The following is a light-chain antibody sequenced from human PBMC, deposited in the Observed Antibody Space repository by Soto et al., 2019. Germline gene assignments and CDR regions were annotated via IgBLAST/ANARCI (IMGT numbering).Light chain of an antibody. CDR3: QQYVISPVT. CDR2: GAS. CDR1: QSLSSSF. Sequence: EIVLTQSPGTLSLSPGERATLSCRASQSLSSSFLAWYQHKPGQAPRVLIYGASSRATGIPDRFSGSGSGTDFTLIISRLEPEDFAVYYCQQYVISPVTFGGGTKVEIK. V-gene: IGKV3-20*01. J-gene: IGKJ4*01.